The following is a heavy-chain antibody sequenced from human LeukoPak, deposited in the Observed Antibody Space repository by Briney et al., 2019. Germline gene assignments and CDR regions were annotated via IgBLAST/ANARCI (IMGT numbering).Heavy chain of an antibody. CDR2: ISYDGSNK. V-gene: IGHV3-30*01. D-gene: IGHD6-6*01. Sequence: GGSLRLSCAASGFTFSSYAMHWVRQAPGKGLEWVALISYDGSNKYYADSVKGRFSISRDNPKNTLYLQMNSLRAEDTAVHYCARQYSSSYTIDYWGQGTLVTVSS. CDR3: ARQYSSSYTIDY. J-gene: IGHJ4*02. CDR1: GFTFSSYA.